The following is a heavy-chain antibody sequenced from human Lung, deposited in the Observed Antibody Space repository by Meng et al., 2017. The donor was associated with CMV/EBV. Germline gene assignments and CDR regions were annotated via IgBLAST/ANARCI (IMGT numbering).Heavy chain of an antibody. Sequence: GESLKISCAASGFAFSSYGMHWVRQAPGKGLEWVVFIRFGGSEKYYADSVKGRFTISRDNSKNTVYLQMESLRAEDAAVYYCAKEGKSVYSGSSYASWGQGTLVTVSS. CDR3: AKEGKSVYSGSSYAS. CDR1: GFAFSSYG. V-gene: IGHV3-30*02. CDR2: IRFGGSEK. J-gene: IGHJ4*02. D-gene: IGHD1-26*01.